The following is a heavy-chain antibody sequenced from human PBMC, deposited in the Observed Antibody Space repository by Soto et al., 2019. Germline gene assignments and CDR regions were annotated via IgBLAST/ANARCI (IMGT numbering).Heavy chain of an antibody. CDR2: IYYTGST. Sequence: SETLSLTCAVYGGSFSDYYWSWTRQPPGEGLEWIGDIYYTGSTYYNPSLKSRVTISVDTSMNQFSLKLSSVTAADTAVYYCARRDGYSGSYFYFYYWGQGTLVTVSS. CDR1: GGSFSDYY. V-gene: IGHV4-34*01. D-gene: IGHD1-26*01. J-gene: IGHJ4*02. CDR3: ARRDGYSGSYFYFYY.